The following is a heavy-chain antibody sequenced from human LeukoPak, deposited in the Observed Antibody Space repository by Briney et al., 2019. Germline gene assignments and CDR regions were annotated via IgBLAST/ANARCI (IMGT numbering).Heavy chain of an antibody. J-gene: IGHJ4*02. Sequence: PGGSLRLSCAASGFTFSSYSMNWVRQAPGKGLEWVSYISSSSSTIYYADSVKGQFTISRDNAKNSLYLQMNSLRDEDTAVYYCARESYSSGWYIYWGQGTLVTVSS. V-gene: IGHV3-48*02. D-gene: IGHD6-19*01. CDR3: ARESYSSGWYIY. CDR2: ISSSSSTI. CDR1: GFTFSSYS.